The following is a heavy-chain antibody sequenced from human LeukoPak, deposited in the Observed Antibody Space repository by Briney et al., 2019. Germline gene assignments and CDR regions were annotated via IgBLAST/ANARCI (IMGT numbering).Heavy chain of an antibody. CDR1: GFTFSSYA. CDR2: ISYDGSNK. J-gene: IGHJ4*02. V-gene: IGHV3-30-3*02. Sequence: GRSLGLSCAASGFTFSSYAMHWVRQAPGKGLEWVAVISYDGSNKYYADSVKGRFTISRDNSKNTLYLQMNSLRAEDTAVYYCAKLTNYYDSPSDYWGQGTLVTVSS. D-gene: IGHD3-22*01. CDR3: AKLTNYYDSPSDY.